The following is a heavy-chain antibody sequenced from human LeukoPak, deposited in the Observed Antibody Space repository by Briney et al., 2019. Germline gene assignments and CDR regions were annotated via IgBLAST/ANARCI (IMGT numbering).Heavy chain of an antibody. D-gene: IGHD3-22*01. CDR2: IVVGSGNT. J-gene: IGHJ5*02. Sequence: VASVKVSCKASGFTFTSSAVQWVRQARGQRLEWIGWIVVGSGNTNYAQKFQERVTTTRDMSTSTAYMELSSLRSEDTAVYYCAAGLGESSGYYYVFGLSWGQGTLVTVSS. CDR1: GFTFTSSA. V-gene: IGHV1-58*01. CDR3: AAGLGESSGYYYVFGLS.